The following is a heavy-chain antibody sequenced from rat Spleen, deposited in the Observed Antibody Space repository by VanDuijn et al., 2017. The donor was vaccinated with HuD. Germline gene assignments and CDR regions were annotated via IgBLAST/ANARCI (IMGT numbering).Heavy chain of an antibody. CDR1: GFTFNNYW. J-gene: IGHJ2*01. Sequence: EVQLVESGGGLVQPGRSLKLSCVASGFTFNNYWMSWIRQAPGKGLEWVASITNTGGSIYYPDSVKGRFTLSRDNAKSTLYLQMGSLRSEDTATYYCATHNSGYFDYWGQGVMVTVSS. CDR2: ITNTGGSI. V-gene: IGHV5-31*01. CDR3: ATHNSGYFDY. D-gene: IGHD4-3*01.